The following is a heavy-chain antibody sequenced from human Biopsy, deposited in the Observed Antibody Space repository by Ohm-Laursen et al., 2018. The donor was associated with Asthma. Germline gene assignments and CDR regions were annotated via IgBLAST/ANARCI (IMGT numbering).Heavy chain of an antibody. V-gene: IGHV3-9*01. J-gene: IGHJ4*01. CDR2: ISWNSGNI. CDR1: GFSFDDCA. CDR3: AKSADYYDSTDYLDF. Sequence: SLRLSCAASGFSFDDCAMHWVRQAPGKGLEWVSSISWNSGNIDYAVSVKGRFTISRDNAFNSLYLQMQSLRPEDTAFYYCAKSADYYDSTDYLDFWGRGTLVTVSS. D-gene: IGHD3-22*01.